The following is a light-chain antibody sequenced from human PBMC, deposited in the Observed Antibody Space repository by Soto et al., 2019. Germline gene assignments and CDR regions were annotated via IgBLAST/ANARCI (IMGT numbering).Light chain of an antibody. V-gene: IGLV2-8*01. Sequence: QSVLTQPPSASWSPGQSVTISCTGTSSDVGGYNYVCWYQQYPGKAPKLMIYDVSKRPSGVADRFSGSKLGNTASLTVSGLQAEDEADYYCSSYAGGNVVVFGGGTKLTVL. CDR2: DVS. CDR1: SSDVGGYNY. J-gene: IGLJ2*01. CDR3: SSYAGGNVVV.